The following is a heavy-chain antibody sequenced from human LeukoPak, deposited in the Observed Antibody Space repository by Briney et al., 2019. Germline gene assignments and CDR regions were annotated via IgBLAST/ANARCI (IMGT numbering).Heavy chain of an antibody. CDR2: IYYSGST. J-gene: IGHJ4*02. D-gene: IGHD6-13*01. CDR3: ARHAGGIAAAGTRPFDY. Sequence: TSSETLSLTCTVSGASFSSSTYYWGWIRQPPGKGLEWIGSIYYSGSTYYNPSLKSRVTMSVDTPKNQFSLKLSSVTAADTAVYYCARHAGGIAAAGTRPFDYWGQGTLVTVSS. V-gene: IGHV4-39*01. CDR1: GASFSSSTYY.